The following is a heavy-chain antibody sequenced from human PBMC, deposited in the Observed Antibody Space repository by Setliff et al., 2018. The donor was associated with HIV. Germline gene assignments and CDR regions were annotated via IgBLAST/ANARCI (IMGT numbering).Heavy chain of an antibody. Sequence: SETLSLTCTVSGDSTSSSSSYWGWIRQPPGKGLEWIGSIYYSGSTYYNPSLKSRVTISVDTSKNQFSLKLNSVTAAGTAVYYFATERWLYQNFDSWGQGTQVTVSS. V-gene: IGHV4-39*01. CDR1: GDSTSSSSSY. J-gene: IGHJ4*02. CDR3: ATERWLYQNFDS. D-gene: IGHD3-16*01. CDR2: IYYSGST.